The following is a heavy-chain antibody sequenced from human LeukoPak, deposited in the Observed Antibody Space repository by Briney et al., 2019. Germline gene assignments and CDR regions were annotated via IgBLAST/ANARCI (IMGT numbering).Heavy chain of an antibody. CDR2: IYPGDSDT. J-gene: IGHJ5*02. Sequence: GESLKISGKGSGYTFTSYWIGWVRQMPGKGLEWMGIIYPGDSDTRYSPSFQGQVTISADRSISTAYLQWSSLKASDTAMYYCARSLGYCGGGSCLNWFDPWGQGTLVTVSS. CDR1: GYTFTSYW. CDR3: ARSLGYCGGGSCLNWFDP. D-gene: IGHD2-15*01. V-gene: IGHV5-51*01.